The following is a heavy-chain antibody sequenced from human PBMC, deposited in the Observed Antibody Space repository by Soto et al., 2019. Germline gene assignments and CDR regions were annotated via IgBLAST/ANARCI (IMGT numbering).Heavy chain of an antibody. J-gene: IGHJ6*02. Sequence: SGPTLVNPTQTLTLTCTFSGFSLNSNGMCVNWIRQPPGKALEWLALIDWDDDKYYSTSLKTRLTISRDTSKNQVVLTMTNMDLVYTATYFCARTSALPLVYPYGMDVWGQGTTVTVSS. V-gene: IGHV2-70*13. CDR3: ARTSALPLVYPYGMDV. D-gene: IGHD2-8*01. CDR2: IDWDDDK. CDR1: GFSLNSNGMC.